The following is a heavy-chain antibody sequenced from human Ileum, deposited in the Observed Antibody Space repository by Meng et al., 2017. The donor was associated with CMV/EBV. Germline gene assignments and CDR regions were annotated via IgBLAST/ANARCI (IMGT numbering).Heavy chain of an antibody. D-gene: IGHD6-19*01. CDR1: GDSLSSVQYY. CDR3: ARVWGIAVRSLDY. V-gene: IGHV4-30-4*01. CDR2: IHDSGST. J-gene: IGHJ4*02. Sequence: VDLKASGTGLVNLSEPPSRSCTVSGDSLSSVQYYWSWIRQTPGKGLEWIGHIHDSGSTHYNPSLQSRVTISVDTSKNQSSLKLSSVTAADTAVYYCARVWGIAVRSLDYWGQGTLVTVSS.